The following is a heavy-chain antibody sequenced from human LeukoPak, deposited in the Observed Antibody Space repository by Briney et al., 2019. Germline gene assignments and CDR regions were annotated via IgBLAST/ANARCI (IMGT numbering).Heavy chain of an antibody. D-gene: IGHD2-2*02. CDR2: INHSGST. J-gene: IGHJ5*02. Sequence: SETLSLTCAVYGGSFSGYYWSWIRQPPGKGLEWIGEINHSGSTNYNPSLKRRVTISVDTSKNQFSLKLSSVTAADTAVYYCAREKGYCSSTSCYIPDGWFDPWGQGTLVTVSS. CDR3: AREKGYCSSTSCYIPDGWFDP. CDR1: GGSFSGYY. V-gene: IGHV4-34*01.